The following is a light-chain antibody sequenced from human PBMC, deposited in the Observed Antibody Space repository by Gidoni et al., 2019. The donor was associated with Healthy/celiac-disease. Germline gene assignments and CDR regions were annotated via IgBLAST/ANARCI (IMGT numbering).Light chain of an antibody. Sequence: ELVFTQSPATLSVSTGYRATLSCRASQSVSSYLAWYQQKPGQAPRLRIYDASNRATGIPARFSGSGSGTDFTLTISSLEPEDFAVYYCQQRSNWPQYTFGQGTELEIK. CDR2: DAS. CDR1: QSVSSY. V-gene: IGKV3-11*01. CDR3: QQRSNWPQYT. J-gene: IGKJ2*01.